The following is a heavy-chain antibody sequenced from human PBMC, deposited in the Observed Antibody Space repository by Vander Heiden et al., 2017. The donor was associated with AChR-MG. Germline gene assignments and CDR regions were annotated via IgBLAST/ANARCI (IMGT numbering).Heavy chain of an antibody. J-gene: IGHJ4*02. V-gene: IGHV3-23*01. CDR2: ISGSGCST. D-gene: IGHD3-22*01. CDR3: AKTRAVYDSSGYYLGY. CDR1: GFTFRCYA. Sequence: EVQLLESGGGLVQPGGSLRLSCAASGFTFRCYAMSWVRQAPGKGLEWVSAISGSGCSTDYADSVKGRFTISRDNSKNTLYLQMNSLRAEDTAVYYCAKTRAVYDSSGYYLGYWGQGTLVTVSS.